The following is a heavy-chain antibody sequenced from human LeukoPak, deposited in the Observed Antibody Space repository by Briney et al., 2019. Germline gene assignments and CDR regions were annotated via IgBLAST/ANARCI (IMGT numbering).Heavy chain of an antibody. V-gene: IGHV3-11*04. Sequence: PGGSLRLSCAASGFTFSDYNMRWVRQPPGKGLEWVSSIRRSGSTKSYADSVKDRFTISRDNAKNSLFLQMNSVRSEDTAVYYCARNKEGKSLDYWGQGALVTVSS. CDR2: IRRSGSTK. CDR3: ARNKEGKSLDY. CDR1: GFTFSDYN. J-gene: IGHJ4*02.